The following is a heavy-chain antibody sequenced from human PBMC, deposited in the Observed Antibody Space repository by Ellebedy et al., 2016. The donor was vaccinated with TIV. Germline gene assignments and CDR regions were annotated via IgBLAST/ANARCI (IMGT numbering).Heavy chain of an antibody. Sequence: GESLKISCAASGFTFSSYSMNWVRQAPGKGLEWVSSISSSSSYIYYADSVKGRFTISRDNAKNSLYLQMNSLRAEDTAVYYCAREGIYYDILTGYYIFDYWGQGTLVTVSS. V-gene: IGHV3-21*01. CDR3: AREGIYYDILTGYYIFDY. CDR2: ISSSSSYI. J-gene: IGHJ4*02. D-gene: IGHD3-9*01. CDR1: GFTFSSYS.